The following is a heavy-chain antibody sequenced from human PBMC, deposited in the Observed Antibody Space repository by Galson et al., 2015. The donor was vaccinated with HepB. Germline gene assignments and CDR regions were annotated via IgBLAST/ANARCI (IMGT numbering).Heavy chain of an antibody. J-gene: IGHJ4*02. Sequence: VKVSCKASGGPFTTYPITWVRQAPGQGLEWMGGIIPISATPNYSQKFQGRVTITADESTNTAYMELNSLRSDDTAVYYCARVSKERLGYCDGTSCPLDHWGQGTLVTVSS. D-gene: IGHD2-2*01. V-gene: IGHV1-69*13. CDR2: IIPISATP. CDR3: ARVSKERLGYCDGTSCPLDH. CDR1: GGPFTTYP.